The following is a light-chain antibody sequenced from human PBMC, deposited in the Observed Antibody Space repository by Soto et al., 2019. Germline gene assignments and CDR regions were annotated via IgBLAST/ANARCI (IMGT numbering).Light chain of an antibody. V-gene: IGKV1-33*01. CDR2: DAS. J-gene: IGKJ4*01. CDR3: QQYDNLPLT. Sequence: DIQMTQSPSSLSASVGDRVTITCQASQDISNYLNWYQQKPAKAPQLLIHDASNLETGVPSRFSGSGSATDFTFTISSLQPEDIATYYCQQYDNLPLTFGGGTKVEIK. CDR1: QDISNY.